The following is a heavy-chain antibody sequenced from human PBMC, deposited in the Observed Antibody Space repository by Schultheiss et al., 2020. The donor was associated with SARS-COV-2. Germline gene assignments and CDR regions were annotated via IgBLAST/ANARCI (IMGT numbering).Heavy chain of an antibody. CDR2: ISYDGSNK. Sequence: GESLKISCAASGFTVSSNYMSWVRQAPGKGLEWVAVISYDGSNKYYADSVKGRFTISRDNSKNTLYLQMNSLRAEDTAVYYCARSSIIAAAGYFDYWGQGTLVTVSS. CDR1: GFTVSSNY. D-gene: IGHD6-13*01. J-gene: IGHJ4*02. CDR3: ARSSIIAAAGYFDY. V-gene: IGHV3-30*03.